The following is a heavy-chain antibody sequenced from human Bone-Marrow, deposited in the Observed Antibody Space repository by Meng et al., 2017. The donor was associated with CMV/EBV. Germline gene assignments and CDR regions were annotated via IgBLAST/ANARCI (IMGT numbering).Heavy chain of an antibody. CDR2: LYYTGST. D-gene: IGHD3-3*01. V-gene: IGHV4-39*07. J-gene: IGHJ4*02. CDR1: GGSISSSSYY. Sequence: GSLRLSCTFSGGSISSSSYYWGWIRQPPGKGLEWIGSLYYTGSTYYNPSLKSRVTISVDTSKNQFSLKLSSVTAADTAVYYCARDELTNFDYWGQGTLVTVSS. CDR3: ARDELTNFDY.